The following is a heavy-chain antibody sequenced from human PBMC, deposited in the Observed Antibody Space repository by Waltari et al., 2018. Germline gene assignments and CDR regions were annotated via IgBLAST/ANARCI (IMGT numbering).Heavy chain of an antibody. CDR1: GDSISSSSYY. CDR2: IYYSGST. V-gene: IGHV4-39*07. J-gene: IGHJ4*02. CDR3: ARVAAVAGRGAYDY. D-gene: IGHD6-19*01. Sequence: QLQLQESGPGLVKPSETLSLTCTVSGDSISSSSYYWGWIRQPPGKGLEWIGSIYYSGSTYYNPSLKSRVTISVDTSKNQFSLKLSSVTAADTAVYYCARVAAVAGRGAYDYWGQGTLVTVSS.